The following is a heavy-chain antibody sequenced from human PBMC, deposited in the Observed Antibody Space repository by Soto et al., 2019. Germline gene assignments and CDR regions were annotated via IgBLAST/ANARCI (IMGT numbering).Heavy chain of an antibody. CDR1: GFPFSNYA. V-gene: IGHV3-23*01. D-gene: IGHD6-19*01. J-gene: IGHJ4*02. CDR2: IIASGRDI. Sequence: GGSLRLSCTASGFPFSNYAMSWVRQAPGKGLDWVSGIIASGRDIYYAASVKDRFTIPRENSKNTVYLQGNSRRAEDTSIYYCAKGKSSGWYYFDYWSQGTAVTASS. CDR3: AKGKSSGWYYFDY.